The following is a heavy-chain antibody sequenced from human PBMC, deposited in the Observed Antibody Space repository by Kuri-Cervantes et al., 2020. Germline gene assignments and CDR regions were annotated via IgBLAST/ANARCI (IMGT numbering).Heavy chain of an antibody. J-gene: IGHJ5*02. CDR1: GFTFSSYW. D-gene: IGHD1-1*01. V-gene: IGHV3-7*03. CDR2: IKEDGSEM. Sequence: GESLKISCAASGFTFSSYWMSWVRQAPGKGLEWVANIKEDGSEMFHVDSVKGRFTISRDNAKNSLYLQMNSLRAEDTAVYYCARGTGFDWFDPWGQGTLVTVSS. CDR3: ARGTGFDWFDP.